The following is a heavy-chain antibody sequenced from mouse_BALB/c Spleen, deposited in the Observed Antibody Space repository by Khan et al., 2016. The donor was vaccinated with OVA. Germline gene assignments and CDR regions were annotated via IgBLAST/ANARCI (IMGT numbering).Heavy chain of an antibody. V-gene: IGHV3-2*02. J-gene: IGHJ4*01. CDR3: ARDGSRYNYAMDY. D-gene: IGHD2-3*01. CDR2: ISSSGST. CDR1: GYSITSDYA. Sequence: EVQLQESGPGLVKPSQSLSLTCTVTGYSITSDYAWNWIRQFPGNKLEWMGYISSSGSTNNNPALSSRISITRETSKNQFFLQLNSVTTEDTATNYCARDGSRYNYAMDYWGQGTSVTVSS.